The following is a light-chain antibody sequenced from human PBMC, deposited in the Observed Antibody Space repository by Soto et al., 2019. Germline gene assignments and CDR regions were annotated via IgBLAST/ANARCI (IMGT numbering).Light chain of an antibody. CDR2: KAS. Sequence: DIQMTQSPSTLSASVGDRVTITCRASQTISSWLAWYQQKPGKAPKLLIYKASSLESGVPSRFSGSGSGTEFTLTISSLQPDDFATYYCQQYNSYSTFGRGTRLEIK. V-gene: IGKV1-5*03. CDR1: QTISSW. CDR3: QQYNSYST. J-gene: IGKJ5*01.